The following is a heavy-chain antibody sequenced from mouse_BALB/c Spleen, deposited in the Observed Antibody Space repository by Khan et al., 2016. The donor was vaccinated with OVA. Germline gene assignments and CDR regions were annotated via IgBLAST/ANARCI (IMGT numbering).Heavy chain of an antibody. CDR1: GYTFTSYT. CDR3: GRDGAYHRNDGWFAY. CDR2: INPSNGYT. V-gene: IGHV1-4*01. D-gene: IGHD2-14*01. J-gene: IGHJ3*01. Sequence: QVQLQQSGAELARPGASVKMSCKASGYTFTSYTIHWIKKRPGQGLEWIGYINPSNGYTNYNQKFKDKATLTTDKSSTTAYLQLSSLTSDDSAVYNCGRDGAYHRNDGWFAYWGQGTLVTGSA.